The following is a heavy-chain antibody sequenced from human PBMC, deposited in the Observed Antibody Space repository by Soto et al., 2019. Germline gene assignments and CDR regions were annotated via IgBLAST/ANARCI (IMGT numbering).Heavy chain of an antibody. CDR3: AIGRRKTSGSSTWLDP. J-gene: IGHJ5*02. CDR2: ISDTGGGT. D-gene: IGHD2-15*01. CDR1: GVTFSTYA. Sequence: LSCAASGVTFSTYAMACVRQAPGKGLEWVSTISDTGGGTFYADSVKGRFTISRDNSKNTLYLQMQSLRAEDTAIYFCAIGRRKTSGSSTWLDPWGRGTQVTVSS. V-gene: IGHV3-23*01.